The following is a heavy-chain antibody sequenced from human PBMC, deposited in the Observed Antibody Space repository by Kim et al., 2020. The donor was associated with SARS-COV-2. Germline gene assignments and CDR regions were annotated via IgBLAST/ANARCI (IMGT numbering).Heavy chain of an antibody. CDR1: GGSISSSNW. CDR2: IYHSGST. CDR3: ARDFRIAVGTGIARRWSDYGMGV. D-gene: IGHD6-19*01. V-gene: IGHV4-4*02. Sequence: SETLSLTCAVSGGSISSSNWWSWVRQPPGKGLEWIGEIYHSGSTNYNPSLKSRVTISVDKSKNQFSLKLSSVTAADTAVYYCARDFRIAVGTGIARRWSDYGMGVWGQGTTVNVSS. J-gene: IGHJ6*02.